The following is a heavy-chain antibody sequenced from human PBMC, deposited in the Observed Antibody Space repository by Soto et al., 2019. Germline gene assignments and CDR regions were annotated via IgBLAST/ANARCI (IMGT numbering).Heavy chain of an antibody. CDR1: GGSISSYY. V-gene: IGHV4-59*01. Sequence: QVQLQESGPGLVKPSETLSLTCTVSGGSISSYYWSWIRQPPGKGLEWIGYIYYSGSTNYNPSLKSRVTISXXTXKXPFSLKLSSVTAADTAVYYCARKYSSSWYGDYGMDVWGQGTTVTVSS. J-gene: IGHJ6*02. CDR3: ARKYSSSWYGDYGMDV. D-gene: IGHD6-13*01. CDR2: IYYSGST.